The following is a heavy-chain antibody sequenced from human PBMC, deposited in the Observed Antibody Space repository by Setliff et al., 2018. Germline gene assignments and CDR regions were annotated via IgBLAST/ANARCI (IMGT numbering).Heavy chain of an antibody. D-gene: IGHD5-18*01. CDR1: GGSISPYF. CDR2: INHNGNT. Sequence: PSETLSLTCTVSGGSISPYFWSWVRHPPGKGLEWIGYINHNGNTNFNPSLKTRVTMSVDTSKNQFALNLKSVTAADTAVYYCVRDRTAYSYGLDVWGQGTTVTVS. J-gene: IGHJ6*02. CDR3: VRDRTAYSYGLDV. V-gene: IGHV4-59*01.